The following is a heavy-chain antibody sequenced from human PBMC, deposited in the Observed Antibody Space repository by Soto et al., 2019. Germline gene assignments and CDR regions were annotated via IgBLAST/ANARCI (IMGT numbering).Heavy chain of an antibody. Sequence: GGSLRLSCAASGLTFSIYSMNWVRQAPGKGLEWVSSISSSSSYIYYANSVKGRFTISRDNAKNSLYLQMNSLRAEDTALYYCAKEVGSYDSSGYYYVNYFDYWGQGTLVTVSS. J-gene: IGHJ4*02. D-gene: IGHD3-22*01. CDR2: ISSSSSYI. CDR1: GLTFSIYS. CDR3: AKEVGSYDSSGYYYVNYFDY. V-gene: IGHV3-21*04.